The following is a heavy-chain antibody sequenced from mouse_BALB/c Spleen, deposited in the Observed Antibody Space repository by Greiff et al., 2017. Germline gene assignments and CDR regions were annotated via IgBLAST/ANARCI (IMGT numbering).Heavy chain of an antibody. CDR3: TRRGGSLYYYAMDY. CDR1: GYTFTSYW. V-gene: IGHV1-69*02. D-gene: IGHD6-5*01. CDR2: IYPSDSYT. J-gene: IGHJ4*01. Sequence: VQLQQPGAELVRPGASVKLSCKASGYTFTSYWINWVKQRPGQGLEWIGNIYPSDSYTNYNQKFKDKATLTVDKSSSTAYMQLSSPTSEDSAVYYCTRRGGSLYYYAMDYWGQGTSVTVSS.